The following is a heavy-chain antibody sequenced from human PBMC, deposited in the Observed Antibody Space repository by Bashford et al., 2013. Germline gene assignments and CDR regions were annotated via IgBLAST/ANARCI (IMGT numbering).Heavy chain of an antibody. CDR2: IYHSGST. D-gene: IGHD1-1*01. CDR3: ARMNWNPDY. CDR1: GYSISSGYY. J-gene: IGHJ4*02. V-gene: IGHV4-38-2*01. Sequence: RPLLYSSETLSLTCAVSGYSISSGYYWGWIRQPPGKGLEWIGSIYHSGSTYYNPSLKSRVTISVDKSKNQFSLKLSSVTAADTAVYYCARMNWNPDYWGQGILVTVSS.